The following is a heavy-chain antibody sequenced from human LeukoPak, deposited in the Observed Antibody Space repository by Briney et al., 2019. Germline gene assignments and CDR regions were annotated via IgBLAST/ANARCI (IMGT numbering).Heavy chain of an antibody. V-gene: IGHV3-30*04. CDR1: GFTFSSYA. Sequence: PGGSLRLSCAASGFTFSSYAMHWVRQAPGKGLEWEAVISYDGSNKYYADSVKGRFTISRDNSKNTLYLQMNSLRAEDTAVYYCARAFYDHDAFDIWGQGTMVTVSS. J-gene: IGHJ3*02. CDR2: ISYDGSNK. CDR3: ARAFYDHDAFDI. D-gene: IGHD2/OR15-2a*01.